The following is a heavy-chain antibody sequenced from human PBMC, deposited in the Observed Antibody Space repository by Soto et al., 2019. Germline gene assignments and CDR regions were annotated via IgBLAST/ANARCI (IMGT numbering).Heavy chain of an antibody. CDR3: GKERRGSGWSVCDF. Sequence: VQLLESGGGLVQPGVSLRLSCAASGFIFRDYAMNWVRQAPGKGLEWVSDISGSGDSARYADSVKGRFTISGDNSRDTLYLQMNSLRVGDTAVYYCGKERRGSGWSVCDFWGQGDLVTVSS. D-gene: IGHD6-19*01. V-gene: IGHV3-23*01. CDR2: ISGSGDSA. CDR1: GFIFRDYA. J-gene: IGHJ4*02.